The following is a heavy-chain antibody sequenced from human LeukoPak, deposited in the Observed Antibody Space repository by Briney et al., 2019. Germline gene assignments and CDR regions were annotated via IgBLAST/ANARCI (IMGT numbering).Heavy chain of an antibody. CDR2: IQSKTDGGTT. CDR1: GFTFSSYS. J-gene: IGHJ4*02. Sequence: GGSMRLSCTASGFTFSSYSLNWVRQAPGKGLEWVGRIQSKTDGGTTDYAEPVKGRFTISRDDSKNTRYLQMNSLKTEDTAVYYCTTARGGRYDSDNSGYFLWGQGTLVTVSS. D-gene: IGHD3-22*01. V-gene: IGHV3-15*01. CDR3: TTARGGRYDSDNSGYFL.